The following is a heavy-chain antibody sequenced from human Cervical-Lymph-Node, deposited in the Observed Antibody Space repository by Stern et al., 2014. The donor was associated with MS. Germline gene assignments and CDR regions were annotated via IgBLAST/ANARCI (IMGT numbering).Heavy chain of an antibody. J-gene: IGHJ4*02. CDR3: ARYLVDGRIGGPGSFDY. D-gene: IGHD3-10*01. CDR2: INPSDGST. Sequence: VQLVESGAEVKKPGASVKVSCKASGYTFTSDYMHWVRQAPGQGLEWRGVINPSDGSTSYAQNFQGRVNLTRDTATSTVSMELTSLRSEDTAVYYCARYLVDGRIGGPGSFDYWGQGTLVTVSS. CDR1: GYTFTSDY. V-gene: IGHV1-46*03.